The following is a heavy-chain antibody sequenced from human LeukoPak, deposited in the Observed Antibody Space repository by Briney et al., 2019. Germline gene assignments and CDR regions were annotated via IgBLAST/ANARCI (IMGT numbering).Heavy chain of an antibody. CDR2: IYYSGST. Sequence: PSETLSLTCTVSGGSISSYYWSWIRQPPGKGLEWIGYIYYSGSTNYNPSLKSRVTISVDTSKNQFSLKLSSVTAADTAVYYCATRNIDRYSSSPGANAFDIWGQGTMVTVSS. CDR3: ATRNIDRYSSSPGANAFDI. D-gene: IGHD6-13*01. V-gene: IGHV4-59*01. CDR1: GGSISSYY. J-gene: IGHJ3*02.